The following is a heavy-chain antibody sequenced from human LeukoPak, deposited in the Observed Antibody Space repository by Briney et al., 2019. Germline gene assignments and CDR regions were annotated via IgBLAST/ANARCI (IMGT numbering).Heavy chain of an antibody. CDR3: AGAYCGGDCYSGRAFDI. CDR2: IYYSGST. D-gene: IGHD2-21*02. V-gene: IGHV4-59*12. J-gene: IGHJ3*02. Sequence: SETLSLTCTVSGGSISSYYWSRIRQPPGKGLEWIGYIYYSGSTNYYPSLKSRVTISIEKSKNQFSLKLSSVTAADTAVYYCAGAYCGGDCYSGRAFDIWGQGTMVTVSS. CDR1: GGSISSYY.